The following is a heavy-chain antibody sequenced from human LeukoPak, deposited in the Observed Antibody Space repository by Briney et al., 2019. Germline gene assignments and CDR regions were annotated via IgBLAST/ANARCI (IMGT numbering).Heavy chain of an antibody. D-gene: IGHD6-13*01. Sequence: GGSLRLSCAASGFTFSRYSMNWVRQARGKGLEWGSSISSSSSYIYYADSVKGRFTISRDNAKNSLYLQMNGLRAEDTAVYYCARETWQQLYDYWGQGTLVTVSS. CDR2: ISSSSSYI. V-gene: IGHV3-21*01. CDR1: GFTFSRYS. CDR3: ARETWQQLYDY. J-gene: IGHJ4*02.